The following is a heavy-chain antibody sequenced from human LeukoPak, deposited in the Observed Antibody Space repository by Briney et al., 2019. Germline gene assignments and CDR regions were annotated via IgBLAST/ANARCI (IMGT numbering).Heavy chain of an antibody. D-gene: IGHD2-8*01. CDR1: GGSISSYY. CDR3: ARDYLMVDAFDI. J-gene: IGHJ3*02. CDR2: IYTSGST. V-gene: IGHV4-4*07. Sequence: ETLSLTCTVSGGSISSYYWSWIRQPAGKGLEWIGRIYTSGSTDYNPSLKSRVTMSVDTSKNQFSLKLSSVTAADTAVYYCARDYLMVDAFDIWGQGTMVTVSS.